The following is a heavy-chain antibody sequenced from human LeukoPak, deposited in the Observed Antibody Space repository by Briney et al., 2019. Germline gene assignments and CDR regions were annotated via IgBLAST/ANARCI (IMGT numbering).Heavy chain of an antibody. Sequence: GGSLRLSCAASGFTFSSYWMHWVRQAPGKGLVWVSRINSDGSSTSYADSVKGRFTISRDNAKNTLYLQMNSLRAEDTAVYYCARVFPFGGVIGLLGYWGQGTLVTASS. D-gene: IGHD3-16*02. CDR2: INSDGSST. J-gene: IGHJ4*02. CDR3: ARVFPFGGVIGLLGY. V-gene: IGHV3-74*01. CDR1: GFTFSSYW.